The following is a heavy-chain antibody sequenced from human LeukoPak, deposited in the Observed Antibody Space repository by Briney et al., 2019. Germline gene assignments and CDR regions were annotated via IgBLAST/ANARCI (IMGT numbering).Heavy chain of an antibody. D-gene: IGHD3-3*01. J-gene: IGHJ5*02. CDR1: GFTFSSYW. CDR3: AKLTIFGAYDGWFDP. V-gene: IGHV3-23*01. CDR2: ISGSGGST. Sequence: PGGSLRLSCAASGFTFSSYWMHWVRQAPGKGLEWVSAISGSGGSTYYADSVKGRFTISRDNSKNTLYLQMNSLRAEDTAVYYCAKLTIFGAYDGWFDPWGQGTLVTVSS.